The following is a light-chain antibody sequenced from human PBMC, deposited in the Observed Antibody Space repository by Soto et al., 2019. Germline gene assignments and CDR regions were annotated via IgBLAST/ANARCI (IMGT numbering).Light chain of an antibody. CDR2: GAS. Sequence: EIVLTQSPGTLSLSPGERATLSCRASQSVTSNYLAWYHQKPGQAPRLLVYGASSRATGISDRFSGSGSGTDFTLTLSRLEPEDFAVYYCQHYVSPPIPFGQGTRLQIK. V-gene: IGKV3-20*01. CDR1: QSVTSNY. J-gene: IGKJ5*01. CDR3: QHYVSPPIP.